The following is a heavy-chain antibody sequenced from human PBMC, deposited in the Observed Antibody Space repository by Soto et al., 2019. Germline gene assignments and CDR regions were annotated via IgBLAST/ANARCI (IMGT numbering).Heavy chain of an antibody. D-gene: IGHD2-15*01. CDR3: AATAPQAANYYYAMDV. CDR2: FYDSGST. Sequence: SHTLSLTCTVSGGSVSIGSFYWSWFRRPPGKRLQWIGYFYDSGSTNYNPSLRSRVTMSVDTSKNQFYLKLSSVTAADTAVYYCAATAPQAANYYYAMDVWGQGTKVTVSS. CDR1: GGSVSIGSFY. J-gene: IGHJ6*02. V-gene: IGHV4-61*01.